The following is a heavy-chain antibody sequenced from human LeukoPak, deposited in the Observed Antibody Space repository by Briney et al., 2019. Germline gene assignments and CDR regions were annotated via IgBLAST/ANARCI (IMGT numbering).Heavy chain of an antibody. J-gene: IGHJ5*02. D-gene: IGHD6-13*01. CDR3: ARGRYKVAAAGKNWFDP. V-gene: IGHV1-8*01. CDR2: MNPNSGNT. Sequence: GASGKVSCKASGYTFTSYDINWVRQATGQGLEWMGWMNPNSGNTGYAQKFQGRVTMTRNTSISTAYMELSSLRSEDTAVYYCARGRYKVAAAGKNWFDPWGQGTLVTVSS. CDR1: GYTFTSYD.